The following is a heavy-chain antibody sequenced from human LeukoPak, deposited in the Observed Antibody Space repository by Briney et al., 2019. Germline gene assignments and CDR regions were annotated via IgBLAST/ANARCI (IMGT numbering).Heavy chain of an antibody. J-gene: IGHJ5*02. D-gene: IGHD6-13*01. Sequence: PSETLSLTCAVSGYSISSGYYWGWIRQPPGKGLEWIGSIYHRGSTYYNPSLRRRVTISGDTPKHTFSLQLSSATAADTAVYYCARDLPYRQLVHREGGNWFDPWGQGTLVTVSS. CDR3: ARDLPYRQLVHREGGNWFDP. CDR1: GYSISSGYY. CDR2: IYHRGST. V-gene: IGHV4-38-2*02.